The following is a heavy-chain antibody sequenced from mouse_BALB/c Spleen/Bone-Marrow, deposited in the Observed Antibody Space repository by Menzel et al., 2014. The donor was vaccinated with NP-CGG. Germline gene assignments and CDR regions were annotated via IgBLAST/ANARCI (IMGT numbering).Heavy chain of an antibody. V-gene: IGHV1-14*01. J-gene: IGHJ4*01. CDR1: GYTFTSYV. CDR3: ARRDYAMDY. Sequence: VQLKHSGPELVKPGASVKMSCKASGYTFTSYVMHWVKQKPGQGLEWIGYINPYNDGSNYNEKFKGKATLTSDKSSSTAYMELSSLTSEDSAVYYCARRDYAMDYWGQGTSVTVSS. CDR2: INPYNDGS.